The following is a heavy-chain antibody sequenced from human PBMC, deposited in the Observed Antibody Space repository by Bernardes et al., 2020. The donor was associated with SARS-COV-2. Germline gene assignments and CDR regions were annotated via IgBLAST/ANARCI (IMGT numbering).Heavy chain of an antibody. Sequence: GESLKISCKASDYTFTNYWIGWVRQMPGKGLEWMGTIYPGDSDTKYSPSFQGRVTISADKSVNTAYLQWSSLKASDTAIYYCARRRYGEFGVDVWGQGTTVSVS. CDR3: ARRRYGEFGVDV. CDR2: IYPGDSDT. D-gene: IGHD4-17*01. CDR1: DYTFTNYW. V-gene: IGHV5-51*01. J-gene: IGHJ6*02.